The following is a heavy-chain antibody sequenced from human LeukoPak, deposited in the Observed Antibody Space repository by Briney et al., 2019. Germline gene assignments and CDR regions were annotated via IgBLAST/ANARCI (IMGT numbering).Heavy chain of an antibody. CDR1: GYSFSAFY. J-gene: IGHJ4*02. V-gene: IGHV1-2*02. Sequence: GASVKVSCKASGYSFSAFYIHWARQAPGQGLEWMGWIHPRSGDTNYAYEFRGRVTMTRDTSISTAYMDLGRLGSDDTAVYYCAREWEYGTGSYYRGYFDYWGQGILVTVSS. CDR2: IHPRSGDT. D-gene: IGHD3-10*01. CDR3: AREWEYGTGSYYRGYFDY.